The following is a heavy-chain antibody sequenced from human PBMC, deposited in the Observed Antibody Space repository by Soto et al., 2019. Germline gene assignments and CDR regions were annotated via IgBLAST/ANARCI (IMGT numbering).Heavy chain of an antibody. D-gene: IGHD3-22*01. Sequence: GGSLRLSCAASGFTFSDYAMHWVRQAPGKGLEWVAVISYDGSNKYYADSVKGRFTISRDNSKNTLYLQMNSLRAEDTAVYYCAKDVPDYYYDSSGYSDNWFDPWGQGTLVTVSS. J-gene: IGHJ5*02. CDR3: AKDVPDYYYDSSGYSDNWFDP. CDR2: ISYDGSNK. V-gene: IGHV3-30*18. CDR1: GFTFSDYA.